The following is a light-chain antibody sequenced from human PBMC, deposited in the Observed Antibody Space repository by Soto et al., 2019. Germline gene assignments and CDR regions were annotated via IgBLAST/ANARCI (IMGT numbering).Light chain of an antibody. CDR2: DAP. J-gene: IGKJ5*01. CDR3: QQYGGSPRIT. CDR1: LSVSVY. Sequence: VLSQSPATLSLAPCERATLSFSTSLSVSVYLDWYQQKPGQAPRLLISDAPNRATGIPARFSGSGSGTDFTLIINRLEPEDVAIYYCQQYGGSPRITFGQGTRLEIK. V-gene: IGKV3-11*01.